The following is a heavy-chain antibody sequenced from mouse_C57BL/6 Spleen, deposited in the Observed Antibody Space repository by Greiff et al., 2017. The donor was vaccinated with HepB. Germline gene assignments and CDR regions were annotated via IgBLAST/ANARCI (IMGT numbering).Heavy chain of an antibody. V-gene: IGHV1-53*01. CDR1: GYTFTSYW. CDR2: INPSNGGT. J-gene: IGHJ4*01. D-gene: IGHD2-10*01. Sequence: QVQLQQSGAELVKPGASVKLSCKASGYTFTSYWMHWVKQRPGQGLEWIGNINPSNGGTNYNEKFKSKATLTVDKSSSTAYMQLSSLTSEDSAVYYCARQEPTMDYAMDYWGQGTSVTVSS. CDR3: ARQEPTMDYAMDY.